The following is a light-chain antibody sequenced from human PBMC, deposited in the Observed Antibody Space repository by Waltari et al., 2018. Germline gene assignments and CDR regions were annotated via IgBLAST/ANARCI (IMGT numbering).Light chain of an antibody. Sequence: EVVMTQSPVTLSVSPGERATLSCRASQNVGSNLAWYHQKPGQAPRLLVYGASTRATGIPARFSGSGSGTEFTLTISSLQSEDFAVYYCQQYHSTPRGTFGQGTKVEIK. CDR2: GAS. V-gene: IGKV3-15*01. J-gene: IGKJ1*01. CDR1: QNVGSN. CDR3: QQYHSTPRGT.